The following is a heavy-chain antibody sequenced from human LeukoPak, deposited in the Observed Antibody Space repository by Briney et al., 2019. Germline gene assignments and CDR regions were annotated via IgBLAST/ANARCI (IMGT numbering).Heavy chain of an antibody. J-gene: IGHJ3*02. V-gene: IGHV3-30-3*01. D-gene: IGHD6-6*01. CDR1: GFTFSSYA. CDR2: ISYDGSNK. CDR3: ARAYSFEVGIAARYDAFDI. Sequence: GGSLRLSCAASGFTFSSYATHWVRQAPGKGLEWVAVISYDGSNKYYADSVKGRFTISRDNSKNTLYRQMNSLRAEATAVYYYARAYSFEVGIAARYDAFDIWGQGTMVTVSS.